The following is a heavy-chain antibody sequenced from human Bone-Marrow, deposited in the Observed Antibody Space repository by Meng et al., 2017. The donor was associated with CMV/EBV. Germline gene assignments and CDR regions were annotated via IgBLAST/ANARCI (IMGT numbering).Heavy chain of an antibody. J-gene: IGHJ3*02. CDR1: GYTFTSYY. D-gene: IGHD2-8*01. CDR3: ASSSMVYATPIDAFDI. CDR2: INPSGGST. Sequence: ASVKVSCKASGYTFTSYYMHWVRQAPGQGLEWMGIINPSGGSTSYAQKFQGRVTMTRDTSTSTVYMELSRLRSDDTAVYYCASSSMVYATPIDAFDIWGQGTMVTVSS. V-gene: IGHV1-46*01.